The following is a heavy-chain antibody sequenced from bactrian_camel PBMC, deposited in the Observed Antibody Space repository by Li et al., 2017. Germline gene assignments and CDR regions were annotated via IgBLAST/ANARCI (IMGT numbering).Heavy chain of an antibody. CDR1: GFTFSEDC. J-gene: IGHJ4*01. CDR2: IFTHRRTT. Sequence: HVQLVESGGGSVQVGGSLTLSCAASGFTFSEDCMGWFRQRPGQEREGVASIFTHRRTTWYTDSVKGRFTISYDQAKRTTYLQMNNLKPEDTAMYYCAAGSVILPGVPTEYRHWGQGTQVTVS. D-gene: IGHD1*01. CDR3: AAGSVILPGVPTEYRH. V-gene: IGHV3-2*01.